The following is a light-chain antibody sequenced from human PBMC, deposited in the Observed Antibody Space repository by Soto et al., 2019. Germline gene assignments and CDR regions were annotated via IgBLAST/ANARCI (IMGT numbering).Light chain of an antibody. CDR2: RAS. CDR1: QSVSSN. CDR3: QQYHNLWT. J-gene: IGKJ1*01. Sequence: EIVMTHSPATLSVSPGERATLSCRASQSVSSNVAWYQQRPGQAPRLLIYRASTRATGIPARFSGSGSGTEFTLTISSLQSEDFAVYYCQQYHNLWTFGQGTKVDIK. V-gene: IGKV3-15*01.